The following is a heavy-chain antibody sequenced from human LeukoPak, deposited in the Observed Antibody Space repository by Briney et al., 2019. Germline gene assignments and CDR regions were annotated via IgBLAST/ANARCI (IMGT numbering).Heavy chain of an antibody. V-gene: IGHV4-59*08. CDR3: AKTVAGYWYFDL. CDR1: GGSISHYF. CDR2: IYYSGST. Sequence: SETLSLTCTVSGGSISHYFWSWIRQPPGKALEWIGYIYYSGSTNYNPSLKSRVTISVDPSNNQFSLKLNSVTAAETAVYYCAKTVAGYWYFDLWGRGTLVTVSS. D-gene: IGHD6-19*01. J-gene: IGHJ2*01.